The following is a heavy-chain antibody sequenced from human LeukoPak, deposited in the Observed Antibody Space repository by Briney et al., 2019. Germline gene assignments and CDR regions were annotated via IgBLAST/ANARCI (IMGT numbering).Heavy chain of an antibody. V-gene: IGHV3-73*01. CDR1: GFTFSNAW. CDR3: TRQGEPTALIDH. D-gene: IGHD5-18*01. Sequence: GGSLRLSCAASGFTFSNAWMSWARQASGKGLEWVGRIRSKRNNYATEYGASVKGRFTISRDESKNTAYLQMNSLKSEDTAVYYCTRQGEPTALIDHWGQGTLVSVSS. CDR2: IRSKRNNYAT. J-gene: IGHJ4*02.